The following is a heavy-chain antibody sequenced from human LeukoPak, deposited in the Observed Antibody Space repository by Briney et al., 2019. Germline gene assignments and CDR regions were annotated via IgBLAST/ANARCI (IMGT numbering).Heavy chain of an antibody. CDR1: PGSIGGYY. J-gene: IGHJ4*02. V-gene: IGHV4-59*08. Sequence: PSETLSLTCSVSPGSIGGYYWSWFRQPPGKGLEWIGYVFYTGETDYNPSLRSRGTISVDASKNQVSLRLTSVTAADTAVYYCARHAAGVELWFEFWGQGTQVTVSS. D-gene: IGHD2-21*01. CDR2: VFYTGET. CDR3: ARHAAGVELWFEF.